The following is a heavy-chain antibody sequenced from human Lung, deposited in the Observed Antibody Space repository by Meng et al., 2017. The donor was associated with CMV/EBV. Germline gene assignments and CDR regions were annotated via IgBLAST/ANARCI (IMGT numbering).Heavy chain of an antibody. J-gene: IGHJ4*02. D-gene: IGHD6-25*01. Sequence: GGSXRLXCAVSGFIFSDYYMTWIRQAPGKGLEWLAYISSSGSTIYYADSVKGRFAFSRDNAQNSLFLQMNSLRGEDTAVYYCARIASSSGLDHWGQGTLVTVSS. V-gene: IGHV3-11*04. CDR2: ISSSGSTI. CDR1: GFIFSDYY. CDR3: ARIASSSGLDH.